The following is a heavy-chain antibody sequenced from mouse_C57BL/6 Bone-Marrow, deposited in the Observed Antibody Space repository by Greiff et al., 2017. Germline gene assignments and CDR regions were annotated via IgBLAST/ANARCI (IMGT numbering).Heavy chain of an antibody. Sequence: VQLQQPGAELVKPGASVKMSCKASGYTFTSYWMTWVKQRPGQGLEWIGDIYPGSGSTNYNEKFKSKATLTVDTSSSTAYMQLSSLTSEDSAVYCGARGCYDYVMDYWGQGTTLTVSS. CDR1: GYTFTSYW. CDR3: ARGCYDYVMDY. V-gene: IGHV1-55*01. J-gene: IGHJ2*01. CDR2: IYPGSGST. D-gene: IGHD2-4*01.